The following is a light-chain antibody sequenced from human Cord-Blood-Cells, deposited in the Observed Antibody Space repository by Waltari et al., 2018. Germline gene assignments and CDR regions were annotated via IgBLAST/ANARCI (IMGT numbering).Light chain of an antibody. CDR2: KSS. Sequence: DIQMTQSPSTLSASAGDRVTITCRASQSISSWLAWYQQKPGKAPKLLIYKSSSLESGVPSRFSGSGSGTEFTLTISSLQPDDFATYYCQQYNSYSPSTFGQGTKLEIK. CDR1: QSISSW. V-gene: IGKV1-5*03. CDR3: QQYNSYSPST. J-gene: IGKJ2*01.